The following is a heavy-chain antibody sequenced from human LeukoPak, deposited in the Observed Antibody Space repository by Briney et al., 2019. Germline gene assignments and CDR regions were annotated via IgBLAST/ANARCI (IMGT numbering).Heavy chain of an antibody. D-gene: IGHD2-15*01. V-gene: IGHV3-23*01. Sequence: GGSLRLSCAASGFTFSSYSMNWVRQAPGKGLEWVSAISGSGGSTYYADSVKGRFTISRDNSKNTLYLQMHSLRAEDTAVYYCAKVEPGYCSGGSCYLSDYWGQGTLVTVSS. CDR2: ISGSGGST. CDR3: AKVEPGYCSGGSCYLSDY. J-gene: IGHJ4*02. CDR1: GFTFSSYS.